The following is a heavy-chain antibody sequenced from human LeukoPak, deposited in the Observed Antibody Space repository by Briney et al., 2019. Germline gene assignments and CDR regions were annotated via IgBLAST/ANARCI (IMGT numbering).Heavy chain of an antibody. V-gene: IGHV1-18*01. J-gene: IGHJ5*02. D-gene: IGHD3-3*01. Sequence: ASVKVSCKASGYTFTSYGISWVRQAPGQGLEWMGWISAYNGNTNYAQKLQGRVTMTTDTSTSTAYMELSSLRSEDTAVYYCAHLTYDFWSGAYSNWFDPWGQGTLVTVSS. CDR1: GYTFTSYG. CDR3: AHLTYDFWSGAYSNWFDP. CDR2: ISAYNGNT.